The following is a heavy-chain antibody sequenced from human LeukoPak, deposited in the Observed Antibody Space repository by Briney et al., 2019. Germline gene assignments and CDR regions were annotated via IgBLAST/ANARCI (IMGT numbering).Heavy chain of an antibody. J-gene: IGHJ2*01. CDR1: GGSFSGYY. Sequence: PSETLSLTCAVYGGSFSGYYWSWIRQPPGKGLEWIGEINHSGSTNYNPSLKSRVTISVDTSKNQFSLKLSSVTAADTAVYYCARVGGYGYSYGFFAGPLWYFDLWGRGTLVTVSS. V-gene: IGHV4-34*01. D-gene: IGHD5-18*01. CDR3: ARVGGYGYSYGFFAGPLWYFDL. CDR2: INHSGST.